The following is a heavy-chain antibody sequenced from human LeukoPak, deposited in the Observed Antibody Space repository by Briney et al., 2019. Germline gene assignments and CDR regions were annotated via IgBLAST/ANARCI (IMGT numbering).Heavy chain of an antibody. CDR2: IYHSGST. V-gene: IGHV4-30-2*01. CDR1: GGSISSGGYS. Sequence: SQTLSLTCAVSGGSISSGGYSWIWIRQPPGKGLEWIGYIYHSGSTYYNPSLKSRVTISVDRSKNQFSLKLSSVTAADTAVYYCARGYYDFWSGYYRSLAFDIWGQGTMVTVSS. J-gene: IGHJ3*02. CDR3: ARGYYDFWSGYYRSLAFDI. D-gene: IGHD3-3*01.